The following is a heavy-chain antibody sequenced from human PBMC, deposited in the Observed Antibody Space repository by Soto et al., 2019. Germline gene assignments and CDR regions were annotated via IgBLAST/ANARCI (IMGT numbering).Heavy chain of an antibody. Sequence: ASVKVSCKASGYTFTSYYIHWVRQAPGQGLEWMGIINPSGGSTSYAQKFQGRVTMTRDTSTSTVYMELSSLRSEDTAVYYCASSGIAVTPFDYWGQGTLVTVSS. D-gene: IGHD6-19*01. CDR3: ASSGIAVTPFDY. J-gene: IGHJ4*02. V-gene: IGHV1-46*03. CDR1: GYTFTSYY. CDR2: INPSGGST.